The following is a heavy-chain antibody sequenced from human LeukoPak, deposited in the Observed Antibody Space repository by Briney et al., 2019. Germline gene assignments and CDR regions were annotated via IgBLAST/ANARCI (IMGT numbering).Heavy chain of an antibody. J-gene: IGHJ4*02. CDR2: IRYDGSNE. Sequence: GGSLRLSCAASRFTFSSYGIRWGRQAPGRGLGWVAFIRYDGSNEHYADSAKGRFTISRDNSKDTLYLQMNSLRAEDMAVCYCAKDRSPYCDYARGVDCWGQGAQGTVPS. V-gene: IGHV3-30*02. D-gene: IGHD4-17*01. CDR3: AKDRSPYCDYARGVDC. CDR1: RFTFSSYG.